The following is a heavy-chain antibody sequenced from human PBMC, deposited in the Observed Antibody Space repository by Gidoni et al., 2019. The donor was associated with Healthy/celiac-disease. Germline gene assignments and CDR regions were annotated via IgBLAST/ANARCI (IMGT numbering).Heavy chain of an antibody. CDR3: ARDVHNFLDY. V-gene: IGHV3-30-3*01. D-gene: IGHD1-1*01. CDR2: ISYDGSNK. CDR1: GFTFSSYA. Sequence: QVQLVESGGGVAQPGRSLRLSCAASGFTFSSYAMHWVRQAPGKGLEWVAVISYDGSNKYYADSVKGRYTISRDNSKNTLYLQMNSLRAEDTAVYYCARDVHNFLDYWGQGTLVTVSS. J-gene: IGHJ4*02.